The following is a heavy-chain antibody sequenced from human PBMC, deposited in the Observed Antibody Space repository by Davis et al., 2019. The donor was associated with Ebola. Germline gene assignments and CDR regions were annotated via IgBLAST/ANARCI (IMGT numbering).Heavy chain of an antibody. CDR3: TAYDSTFRNY. D-gene: IGHD3-22*01. V-gene: IGHV3-48*04. CDR1: GFTFSSYS. J-gene: IGHJ4*02. Sequence: GESLKISCAASGFTFSSYSMNWVRQAPGKGLEWVSYISSSSSTIYYADSVKGRFTISRDNSRKFLYLQMNGLRAEDTALYYCTAYDSTFRNYWGQGTLVTVSS. CDR2: ISSSSSTI.